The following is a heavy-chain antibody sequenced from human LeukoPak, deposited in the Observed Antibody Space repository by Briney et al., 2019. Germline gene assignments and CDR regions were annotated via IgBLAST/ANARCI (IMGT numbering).Heavy chain of an antibody. V-gene: IGHV4-34*01. CDR3: ARDPTAVAGPNFDY. CDR1: GGSFSGYY. D-gene: IGHD6-19*01. CDR2: INHSGST. Sequence: SETLSLTCAVYGGSFSGYYWSWIRQPPGKGLEWIGEINHSGSTNYNPSLKSRVTISVDTSKNQFSLKLSSVTAADTAVYYCARDPTAVAGPNFDYWGQGTLVTVSS. J-gene: IGHJ4*02.